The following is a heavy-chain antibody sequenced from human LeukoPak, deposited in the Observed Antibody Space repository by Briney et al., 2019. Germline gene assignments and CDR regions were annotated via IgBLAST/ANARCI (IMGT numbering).Heavy chain of an antibody. Sequence: AGGSLRLSCAASGFTFSSYSMNWVRQAPGKGLEWVSYISSSSSTIYYADSVKGRFTISRDKAKNSLYLQMNSLRAEDTALYYCARVRSSGYHSAPFDMWGQGTMVTVSS. J-gene: IGHJ3*02. CDR2: ISSSSSTI. D-gene: IGHD3-22*01. V-gene: IGHV3-48*01. CDR1: GFTFSSYS. CDR3: ARVRSSGYHSAPFDM.